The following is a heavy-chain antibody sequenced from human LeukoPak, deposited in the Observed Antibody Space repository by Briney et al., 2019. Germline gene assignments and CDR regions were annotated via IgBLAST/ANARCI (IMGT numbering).Heavy chain of an antibody. Sequence: GESPKIPCKGSGYIFTSYWIGWVRQMPGKGLEWMGIIYPGYSDTRYSPSFQVQVTISADKSISTAYLQWGSLKASDTAMYYCAGAGSGYPHYYFDYWGQGTLVTVSS. V-gene: IGHV5-51*01. CDR3: AGAGSGYPHYYFDY. D-gene: IGHD3-22*01. CDR2: IYPGYSDT. CDR1: GYIFTSYW. J-gene: IGHJ4*02.